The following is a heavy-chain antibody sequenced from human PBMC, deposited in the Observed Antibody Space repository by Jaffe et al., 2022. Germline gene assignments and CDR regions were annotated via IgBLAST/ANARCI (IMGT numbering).Heavy chain of an antibody. CDR3: ARTWRRDYYGSGSYWDY. CDR1: GGSISSYY. D-gene: IGHD3-10*01. Sequence: QVQLQESGPGLVKPSETLSLTCTVSGGSISSYYWSWIRQPPGKGLEWIGYIYYSGSTNYNPSLKSRVTISVDTSKNQFSLKLSSVTAADTAVYYCARTWRRDYYGSGSYWDYWGQGTLVTVSS. V-gene: IGHV4-59*01. CDR2: IYYSGST. J-gene: IGHJ4*02.